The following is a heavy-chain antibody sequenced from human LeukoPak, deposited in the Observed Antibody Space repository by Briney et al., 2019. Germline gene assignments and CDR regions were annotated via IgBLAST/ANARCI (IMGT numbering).Heavy chain of an antibody. CDR3: ASVSYDTSLQH. J-gene: IGHJ1*01. D-gene: IGHD3-22*01. V-gene: IGHV4-31*03. CDR2: IYYSGST. Sequence: SETLSLTCTVSGGSISSGGYFWSWIRQHPGKGLEWIGYIYYSGSTYYNPSLKGRVTISVDTSKNQFSLRLSSVTAADTAIYYCASVSYDTSLQHWGQGTLVTVSA. CDR1: GGSISSGGYF.